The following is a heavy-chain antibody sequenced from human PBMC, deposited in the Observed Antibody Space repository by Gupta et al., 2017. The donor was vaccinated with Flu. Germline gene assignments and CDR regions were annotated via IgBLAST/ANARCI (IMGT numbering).Heavy chain of an antibody. D-gene: IGHD3-10*01. CDR1: GFSLNTTSGEG. V-gene: IGHV2-5*01. J-gene: IGHJ4*02. Sequence: QITLKESGPTLVKPTQTLTLTCPFSGFSLNTTSGEGVGWIRQPPGKALEWLALIYWSDDKRYSPSLKSRLTIAKDTSKNQVVLTMTNMDPVDTATYYCAHRVRSWVPAYYFDSWGQGTLVTVSS. CDR3: AHRVRSWVPAYYFDS. CDR2: IYWSDDK.